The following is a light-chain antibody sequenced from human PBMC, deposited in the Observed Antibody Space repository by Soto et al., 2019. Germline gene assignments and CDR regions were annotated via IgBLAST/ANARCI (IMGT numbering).Light chain of an antibody. CDR3: QQCYSLPV. CDR1: QEISNA. Sequence: DIPMTQSPSSLSASVGDRLTITCQASQEISNALSWYQEKPGKAPKLLIYDTSNLQAGVPPRFSGSRSGTDFSFTINNLQPEDIATYYCQQCYSLPVFGPGTRVQI. V-gene: IGKV1-33*01. CDR2: DTS. J-gene: IGKJ3*01.